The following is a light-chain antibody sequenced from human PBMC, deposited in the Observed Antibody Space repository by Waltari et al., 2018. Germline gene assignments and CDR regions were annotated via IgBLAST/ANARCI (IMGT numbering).Light chain of an antibody. CDR2: AAS. CDR3: QQSYSTPPT. J-gene: IGKJ1*01. CDR1: QSIASY. Sequence: DIQLTQSPSSLSGSVGDRGTISCRASQSIASYLHWYQQKPGKAPDLLIYAASSLQSGVPSRFRGSGSGTDFTLTISSLQPDDFATYYCQQSYSTPPTFGQGTKLEI. V-gene: IGKV1-39*01.